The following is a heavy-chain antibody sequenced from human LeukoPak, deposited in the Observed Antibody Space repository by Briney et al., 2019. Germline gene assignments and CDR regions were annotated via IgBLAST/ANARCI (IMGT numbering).Heavy chain of an antibody. J-gene: IGHJ3*02. V-gene: IGHV3-23*01. CDR2: ISGSGGST. Sequence: GGSLRLSCAASGFTFSSYGMSWVRQAPGKGLEWVSAISGSGGSTYYADSVKGRFTISRDNSKNTLYLQMNSLRAEDTAVYYGAREHVPGDAFDIWGQGTMVTVSS. D-gene: IGHD1/OR15-1a*01. CDR1: GFTFSSYG. CDR3: AREHVPGDAFDI.